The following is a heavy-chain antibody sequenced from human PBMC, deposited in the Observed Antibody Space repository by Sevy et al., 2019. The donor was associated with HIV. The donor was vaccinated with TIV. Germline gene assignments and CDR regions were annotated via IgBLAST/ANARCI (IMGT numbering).Heavy chain of an antibody. CDR3: TKVPAGGTNLYYYYYMDV. CDR2: IRYDGSNK. D-gene: IGHD1-7*01. J-gene: IGHJ6*03. V-gene: IGHV3-30*02. CDR1: GFTFSSYG. Sequence: GGSLRLSCAASGFTFSSYGMHGVRQAPGKELQWVAGIRYDGSNKYYADSVKGRITISRDNSKNTLYLQMTGTTAEYTAVYYCTKVPAGGTNLYYYYYMDVWGKWTTVTVSS.